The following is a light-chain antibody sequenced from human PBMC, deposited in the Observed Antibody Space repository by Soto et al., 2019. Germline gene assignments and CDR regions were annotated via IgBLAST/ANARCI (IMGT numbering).Light chain of an antibody. CDR1: SSDVGGYDY. CDR3: SSYTTTSTSLNV. Sequence: QSVLTQPASVSGSPGQSITISCTGTSSDVGGYDYVSWYQQPPDKAPKLLIYDVSNRPSGVSNHFSGSKSGNTASLTISGLQAEDEADYYCSSYTTTSTSLNVFGTGTKVTVL. J-gene: IGLJ1*01. V-gene: IGLV2-14*01. CDR2: DVS.